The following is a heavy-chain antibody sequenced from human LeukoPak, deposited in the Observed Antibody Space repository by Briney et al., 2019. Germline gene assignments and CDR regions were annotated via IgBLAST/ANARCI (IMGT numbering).Heavy chain of an antibody. CDR1: GFTFSSYA. V-gene: IGHV3-23*01. CDR3: AKTGTPLDFDY. Sequence: GGSLRLSCAASGFTFSSYAMSWVRQAPGKGLEWVSAISGSGGSTCYADSVKGRFTISRDNSKNTLYLQMNSLRAEDTAIYYCAKTGTPLDFDYWGQGTLVTVSS. J-gene: IGHJ4*02. CDR2: ISGSGGST.